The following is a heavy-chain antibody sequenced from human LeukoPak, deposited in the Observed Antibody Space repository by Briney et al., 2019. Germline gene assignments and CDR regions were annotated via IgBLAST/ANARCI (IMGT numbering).Heavy chain of an antibody. CDR2: IIPIFGTA. D-gene: IGHD7-27*01. CDR1: GYIFTSYG. V-gene: IGHV1-69*13. CDR3: ARVSWRTGDGSRDY. Sequence: SVKVSCKASGYIFTSYGINWVRQAPGQGLEWMGGIIPIFGTANYAQKFQGRVTITADESTSTAYMELSSLRSEDTAVYYCARVSWRTGDGSRDYWGQGTLVTVSS. J-gene: IGHJ4*02.